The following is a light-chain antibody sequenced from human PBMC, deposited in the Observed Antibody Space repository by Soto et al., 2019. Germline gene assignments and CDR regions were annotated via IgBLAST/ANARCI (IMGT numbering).Light chain of an antibody. CDR1: QRVSSTY. V-gene: IGKV3-20*01. Sequence: EILLTQSPGTLSLSPGERATLSCRASQRVSSTYLAWYQQKPGQAPRLLMYDASRRAFGIPDRFSGSGSGTDFTLTISRLEPEDFAVYYCQQYGNSPITFGQGTRLEIK. J-gene: IGKJ5*01. CDR2: DAS. CDR3: QQYGNSPIT.